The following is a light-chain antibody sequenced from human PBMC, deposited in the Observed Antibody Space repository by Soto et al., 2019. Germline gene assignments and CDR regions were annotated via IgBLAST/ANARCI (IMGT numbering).Light chain of an antibody. CDR3: QQSYSTLLT. J-gene: IGKJ4*01. CDR2: AAS. V-gene: IGKV1-39*01. CDR1: QSISSY. Sequence: DIQMTQSPSSLSASVGDRVTITCRASQSISSYLNWYQQKPGKAPKLLIYAASSLQSGVPSRFSGSGSGTDFTLTISSLQPEDFATYYCQQSYSTLLTFGGGTKVDIX.